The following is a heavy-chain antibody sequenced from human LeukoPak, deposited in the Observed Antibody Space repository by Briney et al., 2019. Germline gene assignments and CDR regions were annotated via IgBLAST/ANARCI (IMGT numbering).Heavy chain of an antibody. J-gene: IGHJ3*02. CDR1: GFTFDDYA. D-gene: IGHD1-26*01. CDR2: ITWNSGTI. CDR3: TKDRDGSYYDAFDM. Sequence: PGGSLRLSCAASGFTFDDYAMHWGRQAPGKGLEWVSGITWNSGTIAYADSVKGRFTISRDNAKNSLYLQMNSLRAEDTALYYCTKDRDGSYYDAFDMWGQGTRVTVSS. V-gene: IGHV3-9*01.